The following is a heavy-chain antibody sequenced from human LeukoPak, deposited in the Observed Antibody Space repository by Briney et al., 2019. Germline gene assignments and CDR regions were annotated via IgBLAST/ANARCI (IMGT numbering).Heavy chain of an antibody. J-gene: IGHJ4*02. CDR1: GFTVSSNY. D-gene: IGHD3-22*01. Sequence: PGGSLRLSCAASGFTVSSNYTSWVRQAPGKGLEWVSVIYSGGSTYYADSVKGRFTISRDNSKNTLYLQMNSLRAEDTAVYYCARGGLLEGDYYDSTDEGGKYYFDYWGQGTLVTVSS. CDR2: IYSGGST. CDR3: ARGGLLEGDYYDSTDEGGKYYFDY. V-gene: IGHV3-53*01.